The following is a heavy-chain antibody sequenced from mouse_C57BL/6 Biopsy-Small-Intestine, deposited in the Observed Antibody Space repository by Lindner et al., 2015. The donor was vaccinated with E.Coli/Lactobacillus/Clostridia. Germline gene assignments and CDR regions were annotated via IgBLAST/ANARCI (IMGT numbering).Heavy chain of an antibody. J-gene: IGHJ4*01. D-gene: IGHD2-4*01. CDR1: GYTFTNYW. V-gene: IGHV1-7*01. Sequence: VQLQESGAELAKPGASVKLSCKASGYTFTNYWMHWVKQRPRQGLEWIGYINPSSGYTKYNQKFKDKATLTADKSSSTAFMQLSSLTYEDSAVYYCARERLRRPMDYWGQGTSVTVSS. CDR2: INPSSGYT. CDR3: ARERLRRPMDY.